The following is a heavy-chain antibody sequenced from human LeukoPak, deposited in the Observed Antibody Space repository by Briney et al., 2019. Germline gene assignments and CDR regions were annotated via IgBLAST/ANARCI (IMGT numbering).Heavy chain of an antibody. CDR1: GGSISSSSYY. D-gene: IGHD7-27*01. J-gene: IGHJ6*03. CDR2: IYYSGST. Sequence: ASETLSLTCTVSGGSISSSSYYWGWIRQPPGKGLEWIGSIYYSGSTYYNPSLKSRVTISVDTSKNQFSLKLSSVTAADTAVYYCAGDRPTGGVYYYYYYMDVWGKGTTVTVSS. V-gene: IGHV4-39*07. CDR3: AGDRPTGGVYYYYYYMDV.